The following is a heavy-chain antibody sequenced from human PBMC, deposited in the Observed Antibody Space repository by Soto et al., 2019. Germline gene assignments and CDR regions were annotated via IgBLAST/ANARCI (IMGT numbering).Heavy chain of an antibody. CDR2: FDPEDGET. V-gene: IGHV1-24*01. J-gene: IGHJ4*02. Sequence: GASVKVSCKVSGYTLTELCMHWVRQAPGKGLEWMGGFDPEDGETIYAQKFQGRVTMTEDTSTDTAYMELSSLRSEDTAVYYCATDDILTGYYPLGDWGQGTLVTVSS. D-gene: IGHD3-9*01. CDR1: GYTLTELC. CDR3: ATDDILTGYYPLGD.